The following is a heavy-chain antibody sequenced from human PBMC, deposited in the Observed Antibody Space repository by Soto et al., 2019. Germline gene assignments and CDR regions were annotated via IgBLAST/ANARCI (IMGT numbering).Heavy chain of an antibody. CDR2: ISYDGSNK. Sequence: PGGSLRLSCAASGFTFSSYAMHWVRQAPGKGLEWVAVISYDGSNKYYADSVKGRFTISRDNSKNTLYLQMNSLRAEDTAVYYCARGPLYYYDSSPDAFEIWGQGTMVTVSS. V-gene: IGHV3-30-3*01. CDR1: GFTFSSYA. CDR3: ARGPLYYYDSSPDAFEI. J-gene: IGHJ3*02. D-gene: IGHD3-22*01.